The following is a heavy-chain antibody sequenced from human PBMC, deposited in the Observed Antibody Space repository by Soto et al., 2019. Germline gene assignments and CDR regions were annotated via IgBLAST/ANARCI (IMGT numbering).Heavy chain of an antibody. CDR3: ASPAAASGYHYGMDV. Sequence: EVQLVESGGGLIQPGGSLRLSCAASGFTVSSNYMSWVHQAPGKGLEWVSVIYSGGSTYYADSVKGRFTISRDNSKNTLYLQMNSLRAEDTAVYYCASPAAASGYHYGMDVWGQGTTVTVSS. CDR2: IYSGGST. CDR1: GFTVSSNY. D-gene: IGHD3-22*01. V-gene: IGHV3-53*01. J-gene: IGHJ6*02.